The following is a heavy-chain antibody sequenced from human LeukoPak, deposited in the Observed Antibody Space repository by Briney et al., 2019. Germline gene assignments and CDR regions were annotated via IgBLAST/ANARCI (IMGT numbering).Heavy chain of an antibody. V-gene: IGHV4-4*07. J-gene: IGHJ4*02. Sequence: PSETLSLTCSVSGGSISSYYWSWIRQPAGKGLEWIGRIYSSGSTHCNPSLQSRVTMSLDTSKGQFSVRLNSVTTADTATYYCARGGGMGPIDYWGQGTLVTVSS. CDR3: ARGGGMGPIDY. D-gene: IGHD1-26*01. CDR1: GGSISSYY. CDR2: IYSSGST.